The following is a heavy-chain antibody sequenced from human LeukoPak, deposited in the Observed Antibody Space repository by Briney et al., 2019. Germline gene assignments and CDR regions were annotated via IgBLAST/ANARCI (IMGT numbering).Heavy chain of an antibody. CDR1: GFIVSSNY. J-gene: IGHJ3*02. V-gene: IGHV3-53*04. Sequence: GGSLRLSCAASGFIVSSNYMSCVRQAPGKGLEWVSSIYSGGSTHYADSVKGRYTISRHNPNTLCLQMNSLKTEDTAVYYCARIRLDYSETRIDSFDIWGQGTMVTVSS. CDR3: ARIRLDYSETRIDSFDI. D-gene: IGHD3-22*01. CDR2: IYSGGST.